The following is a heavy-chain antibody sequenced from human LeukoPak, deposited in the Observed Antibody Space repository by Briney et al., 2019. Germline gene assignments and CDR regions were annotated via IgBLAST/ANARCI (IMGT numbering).Heavy chain of an antibody. J-gene: IGHJ4*02. Sequence: GGSLRLSCAASGFTFSNYAMSCVRQAPGKGLEWVSSISSSSSYIYYADSVKGRFTISRDNAKNSLYLQMNSLRAEDTAVYYCASLPWPSYWGQGTLVTVSS. CDR2: ISSSSSYI. CDR1: GFTFSNYA. V-gene: IGHV3-21*01. CDR3: ASLPWPSY.